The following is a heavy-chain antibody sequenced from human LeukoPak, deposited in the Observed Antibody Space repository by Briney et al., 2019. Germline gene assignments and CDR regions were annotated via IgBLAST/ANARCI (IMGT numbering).Heavy chain of an antibody. J-gene: IGHJ4*02. CDR1: GFTFSSYA. CDR3: AKIGYCSSTSCLDY. Sequence: GGSLRLSCAASGFTFSSYAMSWVRQAPGKGLEGVSAISGSGGSTYYADSVKGRFTISRDNSKNTLYLQMNSLRAEDTAVYYCAKIGYCSSTSCLDYWGQGTLVTVSS. V-gene: IGHV3-23*01. D-gene: IGHD2-2*01. CDR2: ISGSGGST.